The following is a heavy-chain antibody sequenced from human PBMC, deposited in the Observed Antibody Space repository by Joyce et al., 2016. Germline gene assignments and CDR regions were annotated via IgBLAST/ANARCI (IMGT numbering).Heavy chain of an antibody. D-gene: IGHD3-22*01. J-gene: IGHJ4*02. CDR3: GRYYYDSTGYWGSYFDY. Sequence: EVQLLESGGGLTQPGGSLGLSCAASGFIFSNYDMSWVRQAPGKGLEWVSGLSNSGGSALYADEVKGRFTISRDNSKSTLYLQMNSLRAEDSAIYYCGRYYYDSTGYWGSYFDYWGQGILVTVSS. V-gene: IGHV3-23*01. CDR2: LSNSGGSA. CDR1: GFIFSNYD.